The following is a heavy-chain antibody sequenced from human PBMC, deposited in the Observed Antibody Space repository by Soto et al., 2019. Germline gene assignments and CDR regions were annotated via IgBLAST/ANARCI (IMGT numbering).Heavy chain of an antibody. Sequence: QVQLQESGPGLVKPSETLSLTCTVAGGSISNYYWSWIRQPPGKGLEWIGYIYYSGSTNYNPSLKSRVTISVDTSKNQFSLKLSSVTAADTDVYYCARHRYSYGVYYFDYWGQGTLATVSS. V-gene: IGHV4-59*08. CDR1: GGSISNYY. CDR2: IYYSGST. D-gene: IGHD5-18*01. J-gene: IGHJ4*02. CDR3: ARHRYSYGVYYFDY.